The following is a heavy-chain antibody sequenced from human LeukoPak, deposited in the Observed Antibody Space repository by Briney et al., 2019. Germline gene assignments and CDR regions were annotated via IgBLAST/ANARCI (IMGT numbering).Heavy chain of an antibody. CDR3: VTAVQSRINS. CDR2: LSPDGGTT. Sequence: GGSLRLSCADPGFTFYSYWMQWVRQAPGKGLVWVSRLSPDGGTTDYSDSVRGRFTISRDNAKDTLYLQMNSLRADDTAVYYCVTAVQSRINSWGPGTLVTVSS. J-gene: IGHJ5*02. CDR1: GFTFYSYW. V-gene: IGHV3-74*01. D-gene: IGHD4-11*01.